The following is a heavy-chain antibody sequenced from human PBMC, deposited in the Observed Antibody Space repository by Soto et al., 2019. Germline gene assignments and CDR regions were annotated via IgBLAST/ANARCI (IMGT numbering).Heavy chain of an antibody. CDR3: AREERYFDWLPNWFDL. Sequence: SETLSLTCTVSGGSITRGGYYWSWIRQHPGKGLEWIGYIYNSGTTYYNPSLKSRVTISVDTSKNQFSLKLSSVTAADTAVYYCAREERYFDWLPNWFDLWGQGTLVTVSS. V-gene: IGHV4-31*03. CDR1: GGSITRGGYY. CDR2: IYNSGTT. D-gene: IGHD3-9*01. J-gene: IGHJ5*02.